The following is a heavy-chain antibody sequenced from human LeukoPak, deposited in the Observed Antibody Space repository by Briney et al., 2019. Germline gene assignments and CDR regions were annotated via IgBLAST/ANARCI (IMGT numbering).Heavy chain of an antibody. Sequence: SETLSLTCTVSGGSISSSSYYWGWSRQPPGEGLEWIGGIYYSGSTYYNPSLKSRVTISVDTSKNQFSLKLSSVTAKDTPVYYCARHWGPTYYYDSSGYYPYWGQGTLVTVSS. CDR1: GGSISSSSYY. V-gene: IGHV4-39*01. D-gene: IGHD3-22*01. CDR3: ARHWGPTYYYDSSGYYPY. J-gene: IGHJ4*02. CDR2: IYYSGST.